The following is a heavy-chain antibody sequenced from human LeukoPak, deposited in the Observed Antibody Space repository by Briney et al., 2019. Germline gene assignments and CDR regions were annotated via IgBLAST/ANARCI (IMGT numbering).Heavy chain of an antibody. J-gene: IGHJ4*02. Sequence: TLSLTCTVSNVSISSGSHYWNWVRQPAGRGLEWIGRIYAGGRINYNPSLRSRVTISVDTSKNQFSLRLSSVTATDTGVYYCASDHSGWLGLGYWGQGTLVSVSS. D-gene: IGHD6-19*01. CDR2: IYAGGRI. V-gene: IGHV4-61*02. CDR3: ASDHSGWLGLGY. CDR1: NVSISSGSHY.